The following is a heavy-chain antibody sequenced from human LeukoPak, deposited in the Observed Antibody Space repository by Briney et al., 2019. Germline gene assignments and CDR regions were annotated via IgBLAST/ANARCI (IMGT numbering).Heavy chain of an antibody. V-gene: IGHV3-48*02. CDR1: GFTFSTYT. CDR3: ARDQSVFDY. CDR2: ISSGSKII. J-gene: IGHJ4*02. Sequence: GGSLRLSCVASGFTFSTYTMNWVRQAPGKGLEWISYISSGSKIIYYADSVKGRFTISRDNAKNSLYLQMNSLRDEDTAVYYCARDQSVFDYWGQGTLVTVSS.